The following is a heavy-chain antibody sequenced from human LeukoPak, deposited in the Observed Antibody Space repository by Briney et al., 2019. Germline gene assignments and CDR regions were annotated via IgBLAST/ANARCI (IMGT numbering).Heavy chain of an antibody. V-gene: IGHV1-69*13. CDR2: IIPIFGTA. CDR3: ARDAPIAAAGTESAFDI. CDR1: GGTFSSYA. J-gene: IGHJ3*02. D-gene: IGHD6-13*01. Sequence: ASVKVSCKASGGTFSSYAVSWVRQAPGQGLGWMGGIIPIFGTANYAQKFQGRVTITADESTSTAYMELGSLRSEDTAVYYCARDAPIAAAGTESAFDIWGQGTMVTVSS.